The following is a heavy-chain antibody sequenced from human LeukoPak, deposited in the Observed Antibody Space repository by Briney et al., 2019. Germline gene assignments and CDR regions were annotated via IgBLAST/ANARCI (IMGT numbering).Heavy chain of an antibody. V-gene: IGHV4-34*01. CDR2: INHSGST. CDR1: GGSFSGYY. CDR3: ARMTTVLHATIDY. J-gene: IGHJ4*02. Sequence: SETLSLTCAVYGGSFSGYYWSWIRQPPGKGLEWIGEINHSGSTNYNPSLKSRVAISVDTSKNQFSLKLSSVTAADTAVYYCARMTTVLHATIDYWGQGTLVTVSS. D-gene: IGHD4-11*01.